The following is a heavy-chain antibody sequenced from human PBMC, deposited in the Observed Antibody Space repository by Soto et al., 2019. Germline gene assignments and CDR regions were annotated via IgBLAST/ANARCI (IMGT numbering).Heavy chain of an antibody. CDR1: GYTFTIHG. V-gene: IGHV1-18*01. CDR3: ARDLGYCRSGTCYREWCDP. CDR2: VRGDNGHT. D-gene: IGHD2-15*01. J-gene: IGHJ5*02. Sequence: QVQLVQSGAEVKKPGASVKVSCKASGYTFTIHGISWVRQVPGQGLEWMGWVRGDNGHTNYAQSVQGRVTMTTDTSTTTADMEMRSLRSAATAVYYCARDLGYCRSGTCYREWCDPWGQGTLVTVSS.